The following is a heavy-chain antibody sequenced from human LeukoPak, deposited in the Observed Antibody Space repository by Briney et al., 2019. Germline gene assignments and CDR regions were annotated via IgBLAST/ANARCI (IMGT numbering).Heavy chain of an antibody. D-gene: IGHD5-24*01. CDR3: ATSWSWDGYNPFDY. CDR1: GYTLTELS. J-gene: IGHJ4*02. CDR2: FDPEDGET. V-gene: IGHV1-24*01. Sequence: GASVNVSCKVSGYTLTELSMHWVRQAPGKGLEWMGGFDPEDGETIYAQKFQGRVTMTEDTSTDTAYMELSSLRSEDTAVYYCATSWSWDGYNPFDYWGQGTLVTVSS.